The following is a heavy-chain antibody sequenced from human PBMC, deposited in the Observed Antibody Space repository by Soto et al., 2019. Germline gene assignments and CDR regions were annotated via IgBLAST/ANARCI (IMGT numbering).Heavy chain of an antibody. CDR1: GGTFSRYA. V-gene: IGHV1-69*06. J-gene: IGHJ5*01. CDR2: IIPICGTA. Sequence: PVKVSCKASGGTFSRYASSWVRQAAGQGLEWMGGIIPICGTANYAQKFQGRVTITAEKSTSTAYLELSSLRSEDTAVYSCAASRSSYGHWFDPWGQGSLVTVSS. D-gene: IGHD3-10*01. CDR3: AASRSSYGHWFDP.